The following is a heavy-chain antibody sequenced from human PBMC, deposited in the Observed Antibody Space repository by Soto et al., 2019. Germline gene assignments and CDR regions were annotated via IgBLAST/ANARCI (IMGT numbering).Heavy chain of an antibody. D-gene: IGHD3-22*01. Sequence: QLQLQESGSGLVKPSQTLSLTCAVSGGSISSGGYSWSWIRQPPGKGLERIGYIYPSGCTYYNPSLKRPVTLSEFRSKNPFCLKVGSVTPADPALYYCARERGGPLRTGGYFDYWGQGTLVTVSS. CDR1: GGSISSGGYS. CDR3: ARERGGPLRTGGYFDY. CDR2: IYPSGCT. J-gene: IGHJ4*02. V-gene: IGHV4-30-2*01.